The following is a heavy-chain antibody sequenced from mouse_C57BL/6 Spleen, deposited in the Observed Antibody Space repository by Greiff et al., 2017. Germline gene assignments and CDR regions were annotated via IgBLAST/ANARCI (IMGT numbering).Heavy chain of an antibody. CDR1: GFTFSSYG. CDR2: ISSGGSYT. CDR3: ARQGDDYAYYFDY. V-gene: IGHV5-6*01. J-gene: IGHJ2*01. Sequence: EVMLVESGGDLVKPGGSLKLSCAASGFTFSSYGMSWVRQTPDKRLEWVATISSGGSYTYYPDSVKGRFTISRDNAKNTLYLQMSSLKSEDTAMYYCARQGDDYAYYFDYWGQGTTLTVSS. D-gene: IGHD2-4*01.